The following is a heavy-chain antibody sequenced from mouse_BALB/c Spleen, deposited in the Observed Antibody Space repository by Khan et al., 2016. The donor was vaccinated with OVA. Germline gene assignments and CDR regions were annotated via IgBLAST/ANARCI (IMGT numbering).Heavy chain of an antibody. CDR2: INPHIGET. J-gene: IGHJ2*01. D-gene: IGHD1-1*01. CDR3: ARKNGSDFDY. CDR1: GYSFTGYF. Sequence: VRLKESGPELVKPGASVKISCKASGYSFTGYFMNWVMQSHGKSLEWIGRINPHIGETFYNQKFKGKAILTVDESSSTGHMELRSLASEDSAVYYCARKNGSDFDYWGQGTTLTVSS. V-gene: IGHV1-20*02.